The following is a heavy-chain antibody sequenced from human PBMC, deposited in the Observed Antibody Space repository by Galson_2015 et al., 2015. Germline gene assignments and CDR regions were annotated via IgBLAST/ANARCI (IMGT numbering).Heavy chain of an antibody. CDR3: ARQPKQQLVLDY. Sequence: ETLSLTCPVSGGSISSSSYYWGWIRQPPGQGLEWIGSIYYSGSTYYNPSLKSRVTISVDTSKNQFSLKLSSVTAADTAVYYCARQPKQQLVLDYWGQGTLVTVSS. J-gene: IGHJ4*02. CDR1: GGSISSSSYY. CDR2: IYYSGST. V-gene: IGHV4-39*01. D-gene: IGHD6-13*01.